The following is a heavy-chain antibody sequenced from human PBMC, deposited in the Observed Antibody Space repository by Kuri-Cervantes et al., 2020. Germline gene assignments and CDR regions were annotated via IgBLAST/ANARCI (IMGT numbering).Heavy chain of an antibody. CDR2: INPNSGGT. Sequence: ASVKVSCKASGYTFTSYYMHWVRQAPGQGLEWMGWINPNSGGTNYAQNFQGWVTMTRDTSTSTVYMELSSLRSEDTAVYYCAREIFGVVIDRVNWFDPWGQGTLVTVSS. CDR1: GYTFTSYY. CDR3: AREIFGVVIDRVNWFDP. J-gene: IGHJ5*02. V-gene: IGHV1-2*04. D-gene: IGHD3-3*01.